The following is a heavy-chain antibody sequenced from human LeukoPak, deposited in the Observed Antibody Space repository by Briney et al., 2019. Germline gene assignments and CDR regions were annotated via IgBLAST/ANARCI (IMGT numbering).Heavy chain of an antibody. J-gene: IGHJ5*02. V-gene: IGHV4-31*03. CDR3: ARRIAAAGKKDEVNWFDP. CDR1: GRSISSGGYY. Sequence: SQTLSLTCTVSGRSISSGGYYWSWIRQHPGKGLGWIGYIYYSGSTYYNPSLKSRVTISVDTSKNQFFLKLSSVTAADTAVYYCARRIAAAGKKDEVNWFDPWGQGTLVTVSS. CDR2: IYYSGST. D-gene: IGHD6-13*01.